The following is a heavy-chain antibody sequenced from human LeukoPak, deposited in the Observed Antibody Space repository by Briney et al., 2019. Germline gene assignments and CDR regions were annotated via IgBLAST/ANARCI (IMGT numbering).Heavy chain of an antibody. CDR1: GYTFTGYY. CDR3: ARAPTGYSSSWYPRQEEPYFQH. J-gene: IGHJ1*01. D-gene: IGHD6-13*01. CDR2: INPNSGGT. V-gene: IGHV1-2*02. Sequence: ASVKVSCKASGYTFTGYYMHWVRQAPGQGLEWMGWINPNSGGTNYAQKFQGRVTMTRDTSISTAYMELSSLRSEDMAVYYCARAPTGYSSSWYPRQEEPYFQHWGQGTLVTVSS.